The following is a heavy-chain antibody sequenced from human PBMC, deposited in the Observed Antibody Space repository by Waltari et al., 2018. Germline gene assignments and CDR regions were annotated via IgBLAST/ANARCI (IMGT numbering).Heavy chain of an antibody. J-gene: IGHJ5*02. CDR1: GGSISSSNW. V-gene: IGHV4-4*02. Sequence: QVQLQESGPGLVKPSQTLSLTCTVSGGSISSSNWWSWVRQPPGKGLEWIGEIYHSGSTNYHPSLKSRGTISVDKSKNQFSLKLSSVTAADTAVYYCASRYPHGGWFDPWGQGTLVTVSS. D-gene: IGHD1-1*01. CDR3: ASRYPHGGWFDP. CDR2: IYHSGST.